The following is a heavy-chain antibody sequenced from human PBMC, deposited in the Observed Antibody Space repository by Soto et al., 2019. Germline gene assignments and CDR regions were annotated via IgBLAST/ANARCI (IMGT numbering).Heavy chain of an antibody. D-gene: IGHD3-10*01. Sequence: SETLSLTCTVSGGSISSYYWSWIRQPPGKGLEWIGYIYYSGSTNYNPSLKSRVTISVDTSKSQFSLKLSSVTAADTAVYYCARLTRDMVRGVIITVFDYWGQGTLVTVSS. CDR3: ARLTRDMVRGVIITVFDY. V-gene: IGHV4-59*08. CDR1: GGSISSYY. CDR2: IYYSGST. J-gene: IGHJ4*02.